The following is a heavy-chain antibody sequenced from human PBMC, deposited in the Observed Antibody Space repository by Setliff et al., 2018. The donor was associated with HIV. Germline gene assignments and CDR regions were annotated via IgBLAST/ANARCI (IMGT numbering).Heavy chain of an antibody. J-gene: IGHJ4*02. CDR2: IYTSGST. CDR1: GGSISSYY. V-gene: IGHV4-4*07. Sequence: PSETLSLTCTVSGGSISSYYWSWIRQPAGKGLEWIGRIYTSGSTNYNPSLKSRVTMSVDTSKNQFSLKLSSVTAADTAVYHCARSHSSGWEVGYYFDYWGQGTQVTVSS. D-gene: IGHD6-19*01. CDR3: ARSHSSGWEVGYYFDY.